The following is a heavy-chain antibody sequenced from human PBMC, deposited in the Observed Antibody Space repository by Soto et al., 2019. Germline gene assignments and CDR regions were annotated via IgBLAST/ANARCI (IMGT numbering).Heavy chain of an antibody. CDR1: GGSISSGGYY. V-gene: IGHV4-31*03. Sequence: QVQLQESGPGLVKPSQTLSLTCTVSGGSISSGGYYWSWIRQHPGKGLEWIGYIYYSGSTYYNPSLKSRVTMSVDTSKNQFSLKLSSVTAADTAVYYCAREMSWGGFTAMVSRGYFDYWGQGTLVTVSS. CDR3: AREMSWGGFTAMVSRGYFDY. CDR2: IYYSGST. J-gene: IGHJ4*02. D-gene: IGHD5-18*01.